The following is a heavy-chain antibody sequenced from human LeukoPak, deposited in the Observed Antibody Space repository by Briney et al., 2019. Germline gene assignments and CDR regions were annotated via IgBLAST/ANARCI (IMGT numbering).Heavy chain of an antibody. CDR3: AKDMYSSSWYYFDY. CDR1: GFTFSSYG. Sequence: GGSLRLSCAAAGFTFSSYGMHWVRQAPGKGLEWVAVISYDGSNKYYADSVKGRFTISRDNSKNTLYLQMNSLRAEDTAVYYCAKDMYSSSWYYFDYWGQGTLVTVSS. D-gene: IGHD6-13*01. V-gene: IGHV3-30*18. CDR2: ISYDGSNK. J-gene: IGHJ4*02.